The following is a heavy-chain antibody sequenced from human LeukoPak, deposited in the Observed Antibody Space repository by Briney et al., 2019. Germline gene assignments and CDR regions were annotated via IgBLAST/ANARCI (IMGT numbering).Heavy chain of an antibody. D-gene: IGHD5-24*01. CDR3: ARTIELADAFDI. V-gene: IGHV4-59*01. J-gene: IGHJ3*02. CDR1: GGSISSYY. CDR2: IYYSGST. Sequence: PSETLSLTCTVSGGSISSYYWSWIRQPPGKGLEWIGYIYYSGSTNYNPSLKSRVTISVDTSKNRFSLKLSSVTAADTAVYYCARTIELADAFDIWGQGTMVTVSS.